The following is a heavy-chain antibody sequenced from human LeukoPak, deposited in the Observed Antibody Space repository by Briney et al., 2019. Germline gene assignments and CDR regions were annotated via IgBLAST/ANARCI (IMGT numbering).Heavy chain of an antibody. V-gene: IGHV1-69*05. J-gene: IGHJ4*02. D-gene: IGHD2-15*01. CDR3: AVGYCSGGSCYFDY. CDR1: GGTFSSHA. CDR2: IIPIFGTA. Sequence: ASVKVSCKASGGTFSSHAISWVRQAPGQGLEWMGRIIPIFGTANYAQKFQGRVTITTDESTSTAYMELSSLRSEDTAVYYCAVGYCSGGSCYFDYWGQGTLVTVSS.